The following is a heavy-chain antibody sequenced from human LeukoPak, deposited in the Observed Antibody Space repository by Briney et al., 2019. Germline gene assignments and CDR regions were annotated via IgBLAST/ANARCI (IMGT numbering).Heavy chain of an antibody. V-gene: IGHV3-30-3*01. CDR3: ARDGAAAPGGWFDP. Sequence: AGRSLRLSCAAPGFTFSSYAMHWVRQAPGKGLEWVAVISYDGSNKYYADSVKGRFTISRDNSKNTLYLQMNSLRAEDTAVYYCARDGAAAPGGWFDPWGQGTLVTVSS. J-gene: IGHJ5*02. D-gene: IGHD6-13*01. CDR2: ISYDGSNK. CDR1: GFTFSSYA.